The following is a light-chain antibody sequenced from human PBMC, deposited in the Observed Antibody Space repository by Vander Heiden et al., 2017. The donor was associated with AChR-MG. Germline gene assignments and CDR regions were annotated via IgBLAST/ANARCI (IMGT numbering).Light chain of an antibody. V-gene: IGKV3-20*01. Sequence: EIVLTQSPGTLSLSPGERATLSCRASQNVRDNYLAWYQQKPGQAPRLLIYGASNRATGIPDRFSGSGSGTDFSLTISRLEPEDFAVFYCLQYGSPPYTFGPGTKLEIK. J-gene: IGKJ2*01. CDR1: QNVRDNY. CDR2: GAS. CDR3: LQYGSPPYT.